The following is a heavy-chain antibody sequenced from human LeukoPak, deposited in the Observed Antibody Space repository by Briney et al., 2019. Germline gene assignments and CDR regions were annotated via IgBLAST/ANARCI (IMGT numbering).Heavy chain of an antibody. CDR3: ARDLPLSGYDPNHFDY. D-gene: IGHD5-12*01. V-gene: IGHV4-4*07. J-gene: IGHJ4*02. CDR1: GGSISSCY. Sequence: PSETLSLTCTVSGGSISSCYWSWIRQPAGKGLEWIGRIYTSGSTNYNPSLKSRVTMSVDTSKNQFSLKLSSVTAADTAVYYCARDLPLSGYDPNHFDYWGQGTLVTVSS. CDR2: IYTSGST.